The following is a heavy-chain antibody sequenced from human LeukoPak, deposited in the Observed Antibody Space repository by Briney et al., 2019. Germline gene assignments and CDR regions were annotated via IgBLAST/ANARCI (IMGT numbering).Heavy chain of an antibody. CDR2: ISGSGATT. CDR3: AKDYAYYYGSGIGGFDY. CDR1: GFTFSSYA. V-gene: IGHV3-23*01. D-gene: IGHD3-10*01. J-gene: IGHJ4*02. Sequence: GGSLRLSCAASGFTFSSYAMSWVRQASGKGLEWVSAISGSGATTYYADSVKGRFTISRDKSNNTLYLQMNSLRAEDTAVYYCAKDYAYYYGSGIGGFDYWGQGTLVTVSS.